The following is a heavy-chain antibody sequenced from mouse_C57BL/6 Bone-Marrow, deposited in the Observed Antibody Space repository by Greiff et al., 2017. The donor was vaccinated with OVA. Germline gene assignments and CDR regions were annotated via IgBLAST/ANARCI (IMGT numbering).Heavy chain of an antibody. Sequence: QVQLQQSGAELAKPGASVKLSCKASGYTFTSYWMHWVKQRPGQGLEWIGYINPSSGYTKYNQKFKDKATLNADKYSSTAYMQLSSRTYEDSAVYYCARTTGQLRLVPWGQGTTLTVSS. CDR3: ARTTGQLRLVP. V-gene: IGHV1-7*01. J-gene: IGHJ2*01. CDR1: GYTFTSYW. D-gene: IGHD3-2*02. CDR2: INPSSGYT.